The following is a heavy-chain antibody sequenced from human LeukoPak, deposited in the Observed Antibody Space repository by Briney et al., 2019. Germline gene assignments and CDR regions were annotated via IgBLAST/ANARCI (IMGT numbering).Heavy chain of an antibody. D-gene: IGHD6-13*01. Sequence: GGSLRLSXAASGFTFSSYSMNWVRQPPGKGLEWLSSISSSSSYIYYADSVKGRFTIPRNNAKNSLYLQMNSLRAEDTAVYYCARDRGRAGSSWMSWFDPWGQGTLVTVSS. CDR3: ARDRGRAGSSWMSWFDP. CDR2: ISSSSSYI. CDR1: GFTFSSYS. J-gene: IGHJ5*02. V-gene: IGHV3-21*01.